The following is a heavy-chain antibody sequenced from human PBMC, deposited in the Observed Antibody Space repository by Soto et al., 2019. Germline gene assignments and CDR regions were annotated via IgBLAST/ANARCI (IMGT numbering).Heavy chain of an antibody. J-gene: IGHJ4*02. D-gene: IGHD6-19*01. Sequence: QVQLVESGGGVVQPGRSLRLSCAASGFTFSSYAMHWVRQAPGKGLEWVAVISYDGSNKYYADSVKGRFTISRDNSKNTLYLQMNSLRAEDTAVYYCARDPYHSGWRDYWGQGTLVTVSS. CDR3: ARDPYHSGWRDY. V-gene: IGHV3-30-3*01. CDR1: GFTFSSYA. CDR2: ISYDGSNK.